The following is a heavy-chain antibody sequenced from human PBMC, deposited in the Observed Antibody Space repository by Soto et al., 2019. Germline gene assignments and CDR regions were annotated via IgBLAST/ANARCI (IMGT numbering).Heavy chain of an antibody. CDR2: IKDGGYT. D-gene: IGHD5-12*01. CDR3: ARGQGGVVATH. CDR1: GGSLSGYY. V-gene: IGHV4-34*01. Sequence: QVQLQQWGAGLLKPSETLSLNCAVNGGSLSGYYWSWIRQPPGKGLEWIGEIKDGGYTNYSPSLKSRATISSHTSNNQYSLRLNSVTAADTGVYYCARGQGGVVATHWDQGALVSGSS. J-gene: IGHJ4*02.